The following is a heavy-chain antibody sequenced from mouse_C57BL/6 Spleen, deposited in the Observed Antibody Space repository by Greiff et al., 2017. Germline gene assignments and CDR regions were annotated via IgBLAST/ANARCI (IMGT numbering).Heavy chain of an antibody. J-gene: IGHJ3*01. CDR3: ERDGGYGSRFAY. Sequence: EVMLVESGGGLVKPGGSLKLSCAASGFTFSSYAMSWVRQTPEKRLEWVATISDGGSYIYYPDNVKGRFTIYRDNAKNNLYMQMRHLKSEDTAMDKCERDGGYGSRFAYWGQGTMVTVSA. CDR2: ISDGGSYI. V-gene: IGHV5-4*01. D-gene: IGHD1-1*01. CDR1: GFTFSSYA.